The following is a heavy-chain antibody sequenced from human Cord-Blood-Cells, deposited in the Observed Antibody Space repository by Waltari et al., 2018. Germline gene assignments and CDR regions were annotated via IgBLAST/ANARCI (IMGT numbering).Heavy chain of an antibody. Sequence: QVQLVQSGAEVKKPGASVKVSCKASGSTFTSYAMHWVRQAPGQRLEWMGWINAGNGNTKYSQKFQGRVTITRDTSASTAYMELSSLRSEDTAVYYCARGLGSQWLVLAFDYWGQGTLVTVSS. V-gene: IGHV1-3*01. CDR1: GSTFTSYA. CDR3: ARGLGSQWLVLAFDY. J-gene: IGHJ4*02. D-gene: IGHD6-19*01. CDR2: INAGNGNT.